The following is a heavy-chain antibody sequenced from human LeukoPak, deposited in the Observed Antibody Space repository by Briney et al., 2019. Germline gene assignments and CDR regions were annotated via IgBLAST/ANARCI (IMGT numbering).Heavy chain of an antibody. V-gene: IGHV4-59*01. D-gene: IGHD3-3*01. CDR3: ARVGRGNYDFWSGYPNNWFDP. Sequence: KPSETLSLTCTVSGGSISSYYWSWIRQPPGKGLEWIGYIYYSGSTNYNPSLKSRVTISVDTSKNQFSLKLSSVTAADTAVYYCARVGRGNYDFWSGYPNNWFDPWGQGTLVTVSS. CDR1: GGSISSYY. J-gene: IGHJ5*02. CDR2: IYYSGST.